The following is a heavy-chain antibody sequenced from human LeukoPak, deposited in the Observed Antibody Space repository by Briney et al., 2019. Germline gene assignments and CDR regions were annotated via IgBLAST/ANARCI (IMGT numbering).Heavy chain of an antibody. CDR3: ARALYHYDSSGWYANDY. Sequence: HGESLKISCKGSGYQFTNYWIAWVRQMPGQGLEWLGIIYPRDSDTRYSPSFQGQVSISVDTSIDTAYLQWSSVKASDTAMYYCARALYHYDSSGWYANDYWGQGTLVTVSS. CDR2: IYPRDSDT. D-gene: IGHD3-22*01. CDR1: GYQFTNYW. V-gene: IGHV5-51*01. J-gene: IGHJ4*02.